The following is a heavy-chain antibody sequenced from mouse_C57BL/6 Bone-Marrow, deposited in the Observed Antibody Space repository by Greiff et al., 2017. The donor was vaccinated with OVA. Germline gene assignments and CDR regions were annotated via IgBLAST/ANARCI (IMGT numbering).Heavy chain of an antibody. CDR1: GYSITSGYY. CDR3: AREGDRYYGSLFAY. Sequence: EVQLVESGPGLVKPSQSLSLTCSVTGYSITSGYYWNWIRQFPGNKLEWMGYISYDGSNNYNPSLKNRISITRDTSKNQFFLKLNSVTTEDTATYYCAREGDRYYGSLFAYWGQGTLVTVSA. J-gene: IGHJ3*01. D-gene: IGHD1-1*01. CDR2: ISYDGSN. V-gene: IGHV3-6*01.